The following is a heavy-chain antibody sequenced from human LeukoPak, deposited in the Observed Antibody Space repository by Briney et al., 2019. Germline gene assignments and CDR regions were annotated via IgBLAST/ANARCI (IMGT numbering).Heavy chain of an antibody. CDR1: GGSISSSSYH. V-gene: IGHV4-39*07. Sequence: NPSETLSLTCTVSGGSISSSSYHWGWIRQPPGKGLEWIGSIYYSGSTYYNPSLKSRLTISVDTSKNQFSLKLSSVTAADTAVYYCARVNYGSGSQKADYWGQGTLVTVSS. CDR2: IYYSGST. J-gene: IGHJ4*02. D-gene: IGHD3-10*01. CDR3: ARVNYGSGSQKADY.